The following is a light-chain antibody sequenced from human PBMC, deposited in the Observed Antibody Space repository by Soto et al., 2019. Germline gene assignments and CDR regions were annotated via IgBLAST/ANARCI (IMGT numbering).Light chain of an antibody. CDR1: SSDVGGYNY. CDR3: SSYASSNVVL. V-gene: IGLV2-8*01. J-gene: IGLJ2*01. CDR2: EVT. Sequence: QSALTQPPSASGSPGQSVTISCTGTSSDVGGYNYVSWYQQYPGKAPKLIIYEVTKRPSGVPERFSGSKSGNTASLTVSGLQAEDEADYYCSSYASSNVVLFGGGTKVTVL.